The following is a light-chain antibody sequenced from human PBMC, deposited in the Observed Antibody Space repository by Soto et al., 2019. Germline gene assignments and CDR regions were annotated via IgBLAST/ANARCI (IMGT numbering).Light chain of an antibody. CDR1: QGISNY. V-gene: IGKV1-27*01. CDR3: QKYNSAPWT. Sequence: DIQMTQSPSSLSASVGDRVTITCRASQGISNYLAWYQQQPGKVPKLLIYVASTLQSGVPSRFSGSGSGTDFTLTISSLKHEDVATYYCQKYNSAPWTFGQGTKVDIK. CDR2: VAS. J-gene: IGKJ1*01.